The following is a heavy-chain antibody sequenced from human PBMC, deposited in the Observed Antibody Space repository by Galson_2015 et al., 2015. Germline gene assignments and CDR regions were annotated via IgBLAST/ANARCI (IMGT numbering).Heavy chain of an antibody. V-gene: IGHV3-30*03. CDR2: ISYDGSNK. CDR1: GFTFSSYG. Sequence: SLRLSCAASGFTFSSYGMHWVRQAPGKGLEWVAVISYDGSNKYYADSVKGRFTISRDNSKNTLYLQMNSLRAEDTAVYYCASTRSSGSLPSFDPWGQGTLVTVSS. CDR3: ASTRSSGSLPSFDP. J-gene: IGHJ5*02. D-gene: IGHD1-26*01.